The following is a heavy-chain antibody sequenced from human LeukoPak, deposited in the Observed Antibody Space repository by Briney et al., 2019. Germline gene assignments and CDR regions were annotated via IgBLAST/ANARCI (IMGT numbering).Heavy chain of an antibody. CDR3: GRGGNWGTNNENYFNMDV. CDR1: GYIFTSYD. CDR2: VSPKSGYT. V-gene: IGHV1-8*01. Sequence: ASVKVSCMASGYIFTSYDIYWVRQATGQGLEWMGWVSPKSGYTGYAQKFNGRVTMTRSTSISTAYMELSSLRSEDTAVYYCGRGGNWGTNNENYFNMDVWGTGTTVIVS. J-gene: IGHJ6*03. D-gene: IGHD1/OR15-1a*01.